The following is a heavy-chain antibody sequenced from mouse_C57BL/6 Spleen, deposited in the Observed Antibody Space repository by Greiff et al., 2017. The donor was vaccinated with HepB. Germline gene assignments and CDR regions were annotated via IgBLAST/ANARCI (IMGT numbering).Heavy chain of an antibody. CDR1: GYTFTSYW. D-gene: IGHD3-1*01. CDR3: ARRGLRENAMDY. V-gene: IGHV1-50*01. Sequence: VQLQQPGAELVKPGASVKLSCKASGYTFTSYWMQWVKQRPGQGLEWIGEIDPSDSYTNYNQKFKGKATLTVDTSSSTAYMQLSSLTSEDSAVYYCARRGLRENAMDYWGQGTSVTVSS. J-gene: IGHJ4*01. CDR2: IDPSDSYT.